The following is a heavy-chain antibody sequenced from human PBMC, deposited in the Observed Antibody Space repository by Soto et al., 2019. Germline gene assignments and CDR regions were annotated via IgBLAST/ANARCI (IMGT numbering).Heavy chain of an antibody. CDR3: ASTYSTSWYWFDP. J-gene: IGHJ5*02. D-gene: IGHD6-13*01. CDR1: GFSVSNAGLG. CDR2: IFSNDEK. Sequence: QVTVKESGPVLVKPTETLTLTGTVSGFSVSNAGLGVSRIRQPPGKALEWLAHIFSNDEKSYSTALKSRLTISKDTSKSQVVLTMTNMDLVDTATYYCASTYSTSWYWFDPWGQGTLVTVSS. V-gene: IGHV2-26*04.